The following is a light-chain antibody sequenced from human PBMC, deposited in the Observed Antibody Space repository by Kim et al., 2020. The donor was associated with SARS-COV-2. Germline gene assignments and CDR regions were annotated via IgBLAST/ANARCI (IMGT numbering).Light chain of an antibody. CDR2: QDS. V-gene: IGLV3-1*01. CDR3: QAWDSSTGV. J-gene: IGLJ2*01. CDR1: KLGDKY. Sequence: SYELTQPPSVSVFPGQTASITCSGDKLGDKYACWYQQKPGQSPVLVIYQDSKRPSGIPERFSGYNSGNTATLTISGTQAMDEADYYCQAWDSSTGVFGGGTKLTVL.